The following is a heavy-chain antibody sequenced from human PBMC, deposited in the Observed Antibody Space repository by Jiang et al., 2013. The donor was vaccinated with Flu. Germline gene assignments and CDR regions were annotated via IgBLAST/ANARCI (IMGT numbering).Heavy chain of an antibody. J-gene: IGHJ4*02. CDR2: IYHSGST. V-gene: IGHV4-4*02. CDR1: GGSISSSNW. Sequence: GLVKPSGTLSLTCAVSGGSISSSNWWSWVRQPPGKGLEWIGEIYHSGSTNYNPSLKSRVTISVDKSKNQFSLKLSSVTAADTAVYYCARIYCSGGSCSYFDYWGQGTLVTVSS. CDR3: ARIYCSGGSCSYFDY. D-gene: IGHD2-15*01.